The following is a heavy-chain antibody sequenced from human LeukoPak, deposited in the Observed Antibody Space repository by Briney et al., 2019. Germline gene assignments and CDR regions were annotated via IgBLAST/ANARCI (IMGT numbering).Heavy chain of an antibody. CDR2: FNPTGGGS. J-gene: IGHJ4*02. V-gene: IGHV1-2*02. D-gene: IGHD3-22*01. CDR3: AKVAFDSSGYQYYSDS. CDR1: GYTFTDYY. Sequence: ASVKVSCKASGYTFTDYYMHWVRQVPGQGLEWVGWFNPTGGGSHLAQKFQGRVALTMDASINTAYLDVIKLRSDDTAFYYCAKVAFDSSGYQYYSDSWGQGSLVTVSS.